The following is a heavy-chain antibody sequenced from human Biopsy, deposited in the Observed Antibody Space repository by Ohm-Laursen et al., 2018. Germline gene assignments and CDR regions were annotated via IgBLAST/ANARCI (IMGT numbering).Heavy chain of an antibody. V-gene: IGHV4-61*01. Sequence: TLSLTCTVSGDSLTSGPENWSWLRPSPGQGLEYIGFIYSGGNTNYNPSLKNRVTMSVDTSKNQFYLKLYSVTAADTAVYYCARGRRASGWPYFDNWGQGALVSVSP. CDR2: IYSGGNT. CDR3: ARGRRASGWPYFDN. D-gene: IGHD6-19*01. J-gene: IGHJ4*02. CDR1: GDSLTSGPEN.